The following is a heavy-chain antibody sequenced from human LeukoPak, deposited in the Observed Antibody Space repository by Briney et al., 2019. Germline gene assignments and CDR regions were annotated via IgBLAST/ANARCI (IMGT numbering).Heavy chain of an antibody. CDR3: ARGRVVLNDAFDI. Sequence: SETLSLTCTVSGYSISSGYYWGWIRQPPGKGLEWIGSIYHSGSTYYNPSLKSRVTISVDTSKNQFSLKLSSVTAADTAVYYCARGRVVLNDAFDIWGQGTMVTVSS. CDR2: IYHSGST. CDR1: GYSISSGYY. D-gene: IGHD2-15*01. V-gene: IGHV4-38-2*02. J-gene: IGHJ3*02.